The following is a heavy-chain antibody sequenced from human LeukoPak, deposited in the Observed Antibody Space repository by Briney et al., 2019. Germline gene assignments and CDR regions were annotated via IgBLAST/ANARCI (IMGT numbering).Heavy chain of an antibody. CDR3: ARERAARFDY. V-gene: IGHV1-69*05. D-gene: IGHD6-25*01. Sequence: SVKVSCKASGGTFCSYAISWVRQAPGQGLEWMGRIIPIFGTANYAQKFQGRVTITTDESTSTAYMELSSLRSEDTAVYYCARERAARFDYWGQGTLVTVSS. CDR1: GGTFCSYA. J-gene: IGHJ4*02. CDR2: IIPIFGTA.